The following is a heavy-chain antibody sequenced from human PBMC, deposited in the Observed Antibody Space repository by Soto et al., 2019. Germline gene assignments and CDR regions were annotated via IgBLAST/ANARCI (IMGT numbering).Heavy chain of an antibody. CDR1: GYTFTNYW. CDR2: IDPTDSYT. V-gene: IGHV5-10-1*01. Sequence: GESLKISCKGSGYTFTNYWINWVRQVPGKGLEWMGRIDPTDSYTNYSPSFQGRVTISVDKSINTAYLQWSSLKASDTAMYYCAKTYYYASAGYYAPFDPWGQGTLVTVSS. J-gene: IGHJ5*02. D-gene: IGHD3-22*01. CDR3: AKTYYYASAGYYAPFDP.